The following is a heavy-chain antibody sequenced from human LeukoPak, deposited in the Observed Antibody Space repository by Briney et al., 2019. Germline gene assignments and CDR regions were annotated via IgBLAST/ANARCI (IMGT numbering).Heavy chain of an antibody. CDR2: ISYDGSNK. D-gene: IGHD1-26*01. J-gene: IGHJ5*02. Sequence: GGSLRLSCAASGFTFSSYAMHWVRQAPGKGLEWVAVISYDGSNKYYADSVKGRFTISRDNSKNTLYLQMNSLRAEDTAVYYCARGYSGSYFDPWGQGTLVTVSS. V-gene: IGHV3-30*04. CDR3: ARGYSGSYFDP. CDR1: GFTFSSYA.